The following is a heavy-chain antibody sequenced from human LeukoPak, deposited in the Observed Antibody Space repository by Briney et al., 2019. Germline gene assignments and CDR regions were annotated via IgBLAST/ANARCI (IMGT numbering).Heavy chain of an antibody. V-gene: IGHV4-30-4*01. Sequence: SETLSLTCTVSGGSISSGDYYWSWIRQPPGKGLEWIGYIYYSGSTYYNPSLKSRVTISVDTSKNQFSLKLSSVTAADTAVYYCARAVVAVAATNWFDPWGRGTLVTVSS. CDR2: IYYSGST. CDR1: GGSISSGDYY. D-gene: IGHD2-15*01. J-gene: IGHJ5*02. CDR3: ARAVVAVAATNWFDP.